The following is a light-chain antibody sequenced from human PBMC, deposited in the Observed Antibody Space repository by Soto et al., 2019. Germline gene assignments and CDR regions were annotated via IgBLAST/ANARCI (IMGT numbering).Light chain of an antibody. CDR2: DAS. V-gene: IGKV3-20*01. CDR1: QSVSSTY. Sequence: EIVLTQSPGTLSLSPGERATLSCRASQSVSSTYLAWYQQKPGQAPTLLIYDASIRATGIPDRFSGSASGTDFTLTISRLEPEDFAMYYCQHYGSSRTFGQGTKVEIK. J-gene: IGKJ1*01. CDR3: QHYGSSRT.